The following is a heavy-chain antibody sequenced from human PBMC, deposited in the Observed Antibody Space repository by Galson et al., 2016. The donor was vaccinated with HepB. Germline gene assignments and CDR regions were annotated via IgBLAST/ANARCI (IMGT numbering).Heavy chain of an antibody. V-gene: IGHV4-31*03. D-gene: IGHD3-16*02. Sequence: TLSLTCNVSGGSISTGGYYWTWIRQHPGKGLEWIAYIYYSGTTYYNPSLESRLSMSVDTSKNQFSLNLNSVTAADTAVYYCARGVEGWGSYRPYFDLWGQGTLVTVSS. CDR1: GGSISTGGYY. J-gene: IGHJ4*02. CDR3: ARGVEGWGSYRPYFDL. CDR2: IYYSGTT.